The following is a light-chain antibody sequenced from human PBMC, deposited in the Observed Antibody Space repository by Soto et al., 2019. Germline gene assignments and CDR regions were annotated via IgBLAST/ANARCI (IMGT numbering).Light chain of an antibody. J-gene: IGKJ5*01. Sequence: EVALTQSPATLSVSPGEGVTLSCRASQGIGDTLAWYQHKPGQAPRLLIYDASNRATGIPARFSGSGSGTDFTLTISSLEPEDFAVYYCQQRSNWPPITFGQGTRLEIK. CDR2: DAS. CDR3: QQRSNWPPIT. CDR1: QGIGDT. V-gene: IGKV3-11*01.